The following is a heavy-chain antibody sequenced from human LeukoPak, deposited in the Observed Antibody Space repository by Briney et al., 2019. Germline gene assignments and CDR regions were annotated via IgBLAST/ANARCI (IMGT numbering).Heavy chain of an antibody. J-gene: IGHJ4*02. D-gene: IGHD3-22*01. V-gene: IGHV3-30*02. CDR1: GFTFSSYG. CDR2: IRYDGSNK. CDR3: AKDLQRYYYDSSGYYPPYYFDY. Sequence: GGSLRLSCAASGFTFSSYGMHWVRQAPGKGLEWVAFIRYDGSNKDYAESVKGRFTISRDNSKNTLYLQMNSLRAEDTAVYYCAKDLQRYYYDSSGYYPPYYFDYWGQGTLVTVSS.